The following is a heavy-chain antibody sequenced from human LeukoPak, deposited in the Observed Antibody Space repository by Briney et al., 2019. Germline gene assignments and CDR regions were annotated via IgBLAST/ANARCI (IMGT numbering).Heavy chain of an antibody. CDR3: GRDPDGAMDFDY. D-gene: IGHD5-24*01. CDR1: GYTFSTYG. CDR2: ISVYRGNT. Sequence: GASVKVSCKASGYTFSTYGISWVRQAPGQGLEWMGWISVYRGNTDYAQNFQGRVAMTTDTSTSTAYMELRSLRSDDTAVYYCGRDPDGAMDFDYWGQGTLVTVSS. J-gene: IGHJ4*02. V-gene: IGHV1-18*01.